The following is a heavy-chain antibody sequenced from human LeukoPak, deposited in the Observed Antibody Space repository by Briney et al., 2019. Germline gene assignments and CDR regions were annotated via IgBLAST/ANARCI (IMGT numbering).Heavy chain of an antibody. V-gene: IGHV3-7*03. CDR2: IKQDGSEK. CDR3: ARESRGYFDWLSNYYFDY. CDR1: GFTFSSYA. D-gene: IGHD3-9*01. J-gene: IGHJ4*02. Sequence: PGGSLRLSCSASGFTFSSYAMHWVRQAPGKGLEWVANIKQDGSEKYYVDSVKGRFTISRDNAKNSLYLQMNSLRAEDTAVYYCARESRGYFDWLSNYYFDYWGQGTLVTVSS.